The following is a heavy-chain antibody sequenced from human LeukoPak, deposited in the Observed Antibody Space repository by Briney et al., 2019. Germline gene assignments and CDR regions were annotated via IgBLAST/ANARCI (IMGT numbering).Heavy chain of an antibody. CDR2: ISGSGGST. D-gene: IGHD2-15*01. CDR3: AKDLVGSYWYFDL. V-gene: IGHV3-23*01. J-gene: IGHJ2*01. CDR1: GCTFSSYD. Sequence: GGSLRLSCAASGCTFSSYDMSWVRQAPGKGPEWVSAISGSGGSTYYADSVKGRFTISRDNSKNTLYLQMNSLRAEDTAVYYCAKDLVGSYWYFDLWGRGTLVTVSS.